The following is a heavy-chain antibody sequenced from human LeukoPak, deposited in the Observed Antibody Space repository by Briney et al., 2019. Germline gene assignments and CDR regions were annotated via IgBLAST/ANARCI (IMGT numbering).Heavy chain of an antibody. CDR1: GFTISSYA. D-gene: IGHD3-22*01. V-gene: IGHV3-23*01. CDR3: AKEGDYYDSSGYFPDY. Sequence: GGSLRLSCAASGFTISSYAMSWVRQAPGKGLEWVSAISGSGGSTYYADSVKGRFTISRDNSKNTLYLQMNSLRAEDTAVYYCAKEGDYYDSSGYFPDYWGQGTLVTVSS. CDR2: ISGSGGST. J-gene: IGHJ4*02.